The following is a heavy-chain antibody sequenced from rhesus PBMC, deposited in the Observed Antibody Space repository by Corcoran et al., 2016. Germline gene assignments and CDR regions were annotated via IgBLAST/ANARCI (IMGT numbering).Heavy chain of an antibody. Sequence: LGGVGGGFVPAWGFLRLSLSASGFPFRDYCMNLVPPGFWTGMGGVGYIRSKYKNYATKYAESVKGRFTISRDDSKNTLYLQMSSLKTEDTAVYYCTTDTALWSSLDVWGRGVLVTVSS. CDR2: IRSKYKNYAT. J-gene: IGHJ5-2*02. CDR3: TTDTALWSSLDV. V-gene: IGHV3S15*01. CDR1: GFPFRDYC. D-gene: IGHD5-24*01.